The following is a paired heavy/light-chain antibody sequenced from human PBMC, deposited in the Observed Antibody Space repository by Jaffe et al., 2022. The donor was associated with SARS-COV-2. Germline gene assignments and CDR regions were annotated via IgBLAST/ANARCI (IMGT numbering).Heavy chain of an antibody. J-gene: IGHJ3*01. V-gene: IGHV7-4-1*02. D-gene: IGHD2-15*01. CDR1: GYSFSSYA. CDR2: INTKTGHP. CDR3: TRDYARWFTDTVEVSSVLDAFDV. Sequence: QAQLVQSGSELRKPGASVKVSCKASGYSFSSYAINWVRQAPELGFEWMGWINTKTGHPTYAQGFRGRFVFSLDTSVSTAYLQINSLQSEDTAVYYCTRDYARWFTDTVEVSSVLDAFDVWGQGTMVTVSA.
Light chain of an antibody. CDR2: TAS. V-gene: IGKV1-12*01. CDR3: QQGYDFPDT. Sequence: DIQMTQSPSSVSASVGDRVTITCRASQSIGNWLAWYQQKPGKAPKLLIYTASSLQSGVPSRFSGSGSETDFTLTISSLQPEDFATYYCQQGYDFPDTFGQGTRLEIK. CDR1: QSIGNW. J-gene: IGKJ2*01.